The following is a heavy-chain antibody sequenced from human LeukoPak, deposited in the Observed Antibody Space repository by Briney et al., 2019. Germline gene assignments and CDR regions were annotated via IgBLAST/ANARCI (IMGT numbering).Heavy chain of an antibody. V-gene: IGHV4-39*01. CDR1: GGSISSSSYY. CDR2: IYYSGST. J-gene: IGHJ4*02. Sequence: TSETLSLTCTVSGGSISSSSYYRGWIRQPPGKGLEWIGSIYYSGSTYYNPSLKSRVTISVDTSKNQFSLKLSSVTAADTAVYYCARQGQLARTFYFDYWGQGTLVTVSS. CDR3: ARQGQLARTFYFDY. D-gene: IGHD2-2*01.